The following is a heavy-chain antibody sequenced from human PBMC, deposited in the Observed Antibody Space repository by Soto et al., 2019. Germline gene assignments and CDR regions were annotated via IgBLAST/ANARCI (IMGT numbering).Heavy chain of an antibody. V-gene: IGHV1-8*01. Sequence: ASVKVSCKASGYTFTTYDINWVRQAPGQGLEWLGWMDPKSGSTGYEQNFQGRITMTRNISRNTAHMELSSLQSEDTDVYYCARERKFDFWRKGLDVWGQGTTVTVSS. CDR2: MDPKSGST. CDR3: ARERKFDFWRKGLDV. D-gene: IGHD3-3*01. CDR1: GYTFTTYD. J-gene: IGHJ6*02.